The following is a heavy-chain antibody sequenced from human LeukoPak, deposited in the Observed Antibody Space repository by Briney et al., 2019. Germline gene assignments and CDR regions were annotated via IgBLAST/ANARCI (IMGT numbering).Heavy chain of an antibody. CDR1: GDSISRYY. CDR2: FFYSGST. V-gene: IGHV4-59*01. D-gene: IGHD3-9*01. Sequence: SETLSLTCTVSGDSISRYYWSWILQPPGKGLECIGYFFYSGSTNYNPSLKSRVTISVDTSKNQFSLKLTSVTAADTAMYYCARVLLTGKTGYYMDVWGKGTTVTVSS. CDR3: ARVLLTGKTGYYMDV. J-gene: IGHJ6*03.